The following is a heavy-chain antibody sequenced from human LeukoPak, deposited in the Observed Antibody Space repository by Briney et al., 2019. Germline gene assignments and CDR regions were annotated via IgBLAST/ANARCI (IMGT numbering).Heavy chain of an antibody. V-gene: IGHV4-31*02. CDR2: IYYSGST. Sequence: LRLSCAASGFTFSSYAMSWVRQHPGKGLEWIGYIYYSGSTYYNPSLKSRVTISVDTSKNQFSLKLSSVTAADTAVYYCARGSFYGDYDGNWFDPWGQGTLVTVSS. J-gene: IGHJ5*02. D-gene: IGHD4-17*01. CDR3: ARGSFYGDYDGNWFDP. CDR1: GFTFSSYA.